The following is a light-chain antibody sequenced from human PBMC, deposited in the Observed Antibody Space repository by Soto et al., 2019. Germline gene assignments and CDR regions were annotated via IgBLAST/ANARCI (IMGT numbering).Light chain of an antibody. CDR2: AAF. J-gene: IGKJ4*01. Sequence: DIQMTQSPSSLSASVGDRVTITCRASQSISSYLNWYQQKPGKAPKLLIYAAFSLQSGVPSRFSGSGSGTDFTLTISSLQPEDFATYYWQQSYSTPLTFGGGTKVEIK. CDR3: QQSYSTPLT. CDR1: QSISSY. V-gene: IGKV1-39*01.